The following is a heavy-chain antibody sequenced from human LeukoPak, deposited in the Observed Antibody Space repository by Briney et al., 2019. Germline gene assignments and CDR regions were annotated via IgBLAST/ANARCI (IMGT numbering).Heavy chain of an antibody. CDR2: IYSGGST. D-gene: IGHD2-2*02. CDR1: GFTVSSNY. J-gene: IGHJ3*02. Sequence: GGSLRLSCAASGFTVSSNYMSWIRQAPGKGLEWVSVIYSGGSTYYADSVKGRFTISRDNSKNTLYLQMNSLRAEDTAVYYCAREGYCSSTSCYTLGDAFDIWGQGTMVTVSS. CDR3: AREGYCSSTSCYTLGDAFDI. V-gene: IGHV3-53*01.